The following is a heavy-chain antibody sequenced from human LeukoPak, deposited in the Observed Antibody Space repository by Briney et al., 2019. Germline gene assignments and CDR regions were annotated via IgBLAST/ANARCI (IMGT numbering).Heavy chain of an antibody. CDR1: GYIFTTYF. Sequence: GASVKVSCKASGYIFTTYFIHWVRQAPGQGLEWMGWINPNNGDTNYVQKFQGRVTMTRDTYISTAYMELTRLRSDDTAVYYCAREGGYDILTGYQDYWGQGTLVTVSS. CDR3: AREGGYDILTGYQDY. CDR2: INPNNGDT. J-gene: IGHJ4*02. D-gene: IGHD3-9*01. V-gene: IGHV1-2*02.